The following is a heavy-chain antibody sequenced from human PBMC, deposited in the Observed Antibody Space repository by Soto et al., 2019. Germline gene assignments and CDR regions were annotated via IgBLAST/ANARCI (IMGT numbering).Heavy chain of an antibody. CDR3: ARAYSDAFDI. D-gene: IGHD2-15*01. Sequence: GGSLRLSCAASGFTFSDYYMTWIRQAPGKGLEWVSYISSSGTGIYYPDSMKGRFTISRDNAKKSLYLQMSSLRAEDTAGYYCARAYSDAFDIWGQGTMVTVSS. CDR1: GFTFSDYY. V-gene: IGHV3-11*01. CDR2: ISSSGTGI. J-gene: IGHJ3*02.